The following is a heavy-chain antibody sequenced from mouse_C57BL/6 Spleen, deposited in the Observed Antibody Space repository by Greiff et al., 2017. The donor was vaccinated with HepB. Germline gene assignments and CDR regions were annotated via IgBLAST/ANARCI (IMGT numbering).Heavy chain of an antibody. CDR3: AREEGYDGPWFAY. CDR2: IHPNSGST. J-gene: IGHJ3*01. D-gene: IGHD2-3*01. CDR1: GYTFTSYW. Sequence: QVQLQQSGAELVKPGASVKLSCKASGYTFTSYWMHWVKQRPGQGLEWIGMIHPNSGSTNYNEKFKSKATLTVDKSSSTAYMQLSSLTSEDSAVYYCAREEGYDGPWFAYWGQGTLVTVSA. V-gene: IGHV1-64*01.